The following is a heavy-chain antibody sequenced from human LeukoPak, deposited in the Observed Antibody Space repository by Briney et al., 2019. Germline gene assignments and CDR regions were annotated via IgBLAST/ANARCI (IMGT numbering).Heavy chain of an antibody. J-gene: IGHJ6*03. CDR3: ASPPGEYYYMDV. D-gene: IGHD3-10*01. V-gene: IGHV3-7*01. CDR1: GFTFSSYW. CDR2: IKQDGSEK. Sequence: GGSLRLSRAASGFTFSSYWMSWVRQAPGKGLEWVANIKQDGSEKYYVDSVKGRFTISRDNAKNSLYLQMNSLRAEDTAVYYCASPPGEYYYMDVWGKGTTVTVSS.